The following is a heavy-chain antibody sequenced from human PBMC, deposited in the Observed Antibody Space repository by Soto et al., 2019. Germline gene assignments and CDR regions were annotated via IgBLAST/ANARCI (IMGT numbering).Heavy chain of an antibody. CDR2: ITSDNTT. Sequence: LRLSCAATGFAFSDYKVNWIRQAPGKGLEWVSYITSDNTTDHADSVKGRFSISRDNAKNSLSLQINSLRLEDTAIYYCARVVDPWGVSDYWGRGTLVTVSS. CDR3: ARVVDPWGVSDY. J-gene: IGHJ4*02. CDR1: GFAFSDYK. D-gene: IGHD3-10*01. V-gene: IGHV3-48*03.